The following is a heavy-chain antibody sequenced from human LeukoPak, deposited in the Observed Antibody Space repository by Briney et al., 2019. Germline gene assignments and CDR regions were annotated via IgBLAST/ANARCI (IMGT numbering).Heavy chain of an antibody. CDR2: IYYSGST. Sequence: SETLSLTCTVSGGSISTYYWNWIRQPPGKGLEWIGYIYYSGSTNYNPSLTGRVTISVDTSKNQFSLKLSSVTAADTAVYCCAREYNYYDSSGWDAFEIWGQGTMVTVSS. CDR3: AREYNYYDSSGWDAFEI. J-gene: IGHJ3*02. V-gene: IGHV4-59*01. D-gene: IGHD3-22*01. CDR1: GGSISTYY.